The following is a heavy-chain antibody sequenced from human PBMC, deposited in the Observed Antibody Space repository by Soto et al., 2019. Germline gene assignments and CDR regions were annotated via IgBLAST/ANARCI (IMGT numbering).Heavy chain of an antibody. CDR1: GFTFETYA. D-gene: IGHD3-16*01. V-gene: IGHV3-23*01. Sequence: PGGSLRLSCSASGFTFETYAMSWVRQAPGKGPEWVSFISDSGDRTYYADSVKGRFTISGDNAKNTLYLQMDGLADEDTAVYYCAKDRAPVDWPWGCFDPWGQGTLVTVSS. CDR2: ISDSGDRT. CDR3: AKDRAPVDWPWGCFDP. J-gene: IGHJ5*02.